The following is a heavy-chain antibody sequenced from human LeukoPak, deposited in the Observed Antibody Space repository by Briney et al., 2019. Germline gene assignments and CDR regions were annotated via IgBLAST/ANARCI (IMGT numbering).Heavy chain of an antibody. CDR3: ARNIPTYSSSWPIDY. D-gene: IGHD6-13*01. Sequence: GGSLRLSCAASGFTFSIYSMNWVRQAPGKGLEWVSSISSSSSYIYYAGSVKGRFTISRDNAKNSLYLQMNSLRAEDTAVYYCARNIPTYSSSWPIDYWGQGTLVTVSS. CDR1: GFTFSIYS. V-gene: IGHV3-21*01. J-gene: IGHJ4*02. CDR2: ISSSSSYI.